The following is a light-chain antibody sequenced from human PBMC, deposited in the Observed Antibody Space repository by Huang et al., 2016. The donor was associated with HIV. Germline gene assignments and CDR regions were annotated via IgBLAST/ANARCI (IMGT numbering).Light chain of an antibody. V-gene: IGKV1-5*03. CDR2: KAS. J-gene: IGKJ1*01. CDR3: QQYNSYPWT. CDR1: QSISSW. Sequence: DIQMTQSPSTLSASVGDRVTITCRASQSISSWFAWYQQKPGKAPKLLIYKASSLERGVPSRFSGSGSGTQFTLTISSLQPDDFATYYCQQYNSYPWTFGQGTKVEIK.